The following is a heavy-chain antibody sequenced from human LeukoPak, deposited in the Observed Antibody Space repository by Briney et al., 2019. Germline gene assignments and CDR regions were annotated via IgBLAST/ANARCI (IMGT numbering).Heavy chain of an antibody. CDR1: GFTFSSYW. Sequence: GGSLRLSCAASGFTFSSYWMHWVRQGPGKGLVWVSHINSDGRSASYADSVKGRFTISRDNAKNTLYLQMNSLRAEDTAVYYCARDLRTPSDTNIAIDYWGQGTLVTVSS. D-gene: IGHD4-23*01. CDR2: INSDGRSA. CDR3: ARDLRTPSDTNIAIDY. V-gene: IGHV3-74*01. J-gene: IGHJ4*02.